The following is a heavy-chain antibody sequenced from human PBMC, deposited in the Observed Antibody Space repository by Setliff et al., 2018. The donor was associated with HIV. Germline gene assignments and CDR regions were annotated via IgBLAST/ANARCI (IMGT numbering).Heavy chain of an antibody. V-gene: IGHV5-51*01. D-gene: IGHD3-9*01. Sequence: GESLKISCKGSGYSFTSYWIGWVRQMPGKGLEWMGIIYPGDSDTTYSPSFQGQVTISVDKSISTAYLQWSSLKASDSAMYYCARQHYDILTSPHNWFDPWGQGTLVTVSS. CDR2: IYPGDSDT. CDR1: GYSFTSYW. J-gene: IGHJ5*02. CDR3: ARQHYDILTSPHNWFDP.